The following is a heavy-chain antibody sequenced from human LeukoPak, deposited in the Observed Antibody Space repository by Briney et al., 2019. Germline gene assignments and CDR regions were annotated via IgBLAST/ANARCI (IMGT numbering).Heavy chain of an antibody. CDR3: ARDYDYVWGSYRFVATYFDY. Sequence: SETLSLTCTVSGGSISSSSYYWGGFRRPPGKGLGGIGSIYYSGSTYYNPSLKSRVTISVDTSKNQFSLKLSSVTAADTAVYYCARDYDYVWGSYRFVATYFDYWGQGTLVTVSS. CDR2: IYYSGST. D-gene: IGHD3-16*02. J-gene: IGHJ4*02. V-gene: IGHV4-39*07. CDR1: GGSISSSSYY.